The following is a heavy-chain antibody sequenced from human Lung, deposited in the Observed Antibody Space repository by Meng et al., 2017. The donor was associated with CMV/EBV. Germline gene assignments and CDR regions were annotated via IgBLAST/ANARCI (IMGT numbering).Heavy chain of an antibody. CDR1: GFTFSSYA. CDR3: GTTMVRGLGAFDI. CDR2: ISYDGSNK. J-gene: IGHJ3*02. V-gene: IGHV3-30*04. D-gene: IGHD3-10*01. Sequence: SCAASGFTFSSYAMHWVRQAPGKGLEWVAVISYDGSNKYYADSVKGRFTTARDNSKNTPYLQMNSLRAEETAVYYCGTTMVRGLGAFDIWGQGTMVTVSS.